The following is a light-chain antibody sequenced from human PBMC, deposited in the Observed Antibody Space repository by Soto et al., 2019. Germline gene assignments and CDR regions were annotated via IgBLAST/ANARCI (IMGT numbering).Light chain of an antibody. Sequence: QSALTQPASVSGSPGQSITIFCTGTSSDVGGYNYVSWYLQHPGKAPKLTIYDVRNRPSGVSDRFSGSKSGNTASLTISGLQAEDEADYYCSSYTTSNTVAFGGGTKLTVL. J-gene: IGLJ2*01. CDR3: SSYTTSNTVA. CDR2: DVR. CDR1: SSDVGGYNY. V-gene: IGLV2-14*01.